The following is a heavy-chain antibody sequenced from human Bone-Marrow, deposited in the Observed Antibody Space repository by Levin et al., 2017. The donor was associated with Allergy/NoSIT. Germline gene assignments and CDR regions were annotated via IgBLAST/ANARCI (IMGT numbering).Heavy chain of an antibody. Sequence: GESLKISCAASGFTFSIYAVHWVRQAPGKGLEWVSLISHDGSNRKYAASVQGRFTISRDNSKDTAYLHMISLTEEDSAVYFCTRGAVWDSLNPFDMWGQGTVVSVS. J-gene: IGHJ3*02. CDR2: ISHDGSNR. V-gene: IGHV3-30-3*01. CDR1: GFTFSIYA. CDR3: TRGAVWDSLNPFDM. D-gene: IGHD3-16*01.